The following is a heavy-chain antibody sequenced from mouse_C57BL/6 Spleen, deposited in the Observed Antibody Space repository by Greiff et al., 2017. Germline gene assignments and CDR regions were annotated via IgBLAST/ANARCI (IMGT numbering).Heavy chain of an antibody. CDR2: INPNNGGT. CDR3: ARSRRGYGNFDY. J-gene: IGHJ2*01. Sequence: VQLQQSGPELVKPGASVKMSCKASGYTFTDYNMHWVKQSHGKSLEWIGYINPNNGGTSYNQKFKGKATLTVNKSSSTAYMELRSLTSEDSAVYYCARSRRGYGNFDYWGQGTTLTVSS. V-gene: IGHV1-22*01. CDR1: GYTFTDYN. D-gene: IGHD2-1*01.